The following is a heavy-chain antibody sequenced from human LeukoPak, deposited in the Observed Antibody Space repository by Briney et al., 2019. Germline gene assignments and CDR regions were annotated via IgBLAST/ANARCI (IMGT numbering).Heavy chain of an antibody. V-gene: IGHV1-2*02. CDR3: ARDSPPYCSSTSCVFDP. D-gene: IGHD2-2*01. J-gene: IGHJ5*02. CDR2: INPNSGGT. CDR1: GYTFTTYY. Sequence: ASVKVSCKASGYTFTTYYMHWVRQAPGQGLEWMGWINPNSGGTNYAQKFQGRVTMTRDTSISTAYMELSRLRSDDTAVYYCARDSPPYCSSTSCVFDPWGQGTLVTVSS.